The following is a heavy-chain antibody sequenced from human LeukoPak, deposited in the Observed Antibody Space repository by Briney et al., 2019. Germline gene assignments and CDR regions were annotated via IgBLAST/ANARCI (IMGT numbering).Heavy chain of an antibody. CDR1: GGSISSYY. J-gene: IGHJ4*02. D-gene: IGHD4-17*01. V-gene: IGHV4-59*01. CDR3: ARDPGDYGDYGSWGY. CDR2: IYYSGST. Sequence: SETLSLTCTVSGGSISSYYWSWIRQPPGKGLEWIGYIYYSGSTNYNPSLKGRVTISVDTSKNQFSLKLSSVTAADTAVYYCARDPGDYGDYGSWGYWGQGTLVTVSS.